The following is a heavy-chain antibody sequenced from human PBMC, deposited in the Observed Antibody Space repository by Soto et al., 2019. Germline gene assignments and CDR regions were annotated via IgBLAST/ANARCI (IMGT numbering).Heavy chain of an antibody. CDR2: IWYDGSNK. Sequence: GGSLRLSCAASGFTFSSYGMHWVRQAPGKGLEWVAVIWYDGSNKYYADSVKGRFTISRDNSKNTLYLQMNSLRAEDTAVYYCARDPPKGIVVVVAATSSHYYGMDVWGQGTTVTVSS. CDR1: GFTFSSYG. D-gene: IGHD2-15*01. CDR3: ARDPPKGIVVVVAATSSHYYGMDV. J-gene: IGHJ6*02. V-gene: IGHV3-33*01.